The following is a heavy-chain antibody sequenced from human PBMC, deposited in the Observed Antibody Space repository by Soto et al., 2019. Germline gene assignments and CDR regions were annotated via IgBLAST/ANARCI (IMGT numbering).Heavy chain of an antibody. Sequence: SETLSLTCTVSGGSISSGGYYWSWIRQHPGKGLEWIGYIYYSGSTYYNPSLKSRVTISVDTSKNQFSLKLSSVTAADTAVYYCARGGYSYGYVDYWGQGTLVTVSS. D-gene: IGHD5-18*01. CDR1: GGSISSGGYY. CDR2: IYYSGST. V-gene: IGHV4-31*03. CDR3: ARGGYSYGYVDY. J-gene: IGHJ4*02.